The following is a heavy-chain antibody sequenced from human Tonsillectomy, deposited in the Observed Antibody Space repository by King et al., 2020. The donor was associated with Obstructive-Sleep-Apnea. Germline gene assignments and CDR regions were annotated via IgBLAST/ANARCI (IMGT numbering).Heavy chain of an antibody. D-gene: IGHD2-15*01. J-gene: IGHJ4*02. V-gene: IGHV3-30-3*01. CDR2: ISYDGSNK. CDR1: GFTFSNYA. Sequence: VQLVQSGGGVVQPGRSLRLSCVASGFTFSNYAMHWVRQAPGKGLEWVAVISYDGSNKYYADSVKGRFTISRDNSKNPLYLEMNSLGAEDTAVYYCARDSYCSGGSCYSHFDYWGQGTLVTVSS. CDR3: ARDSYCSGGSCYSHFDY.